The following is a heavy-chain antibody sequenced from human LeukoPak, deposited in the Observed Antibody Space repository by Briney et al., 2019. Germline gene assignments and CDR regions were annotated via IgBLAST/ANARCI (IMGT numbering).Heavy chain of an antibody. CDR2: IYTSGST. J-gene: IGHJ4*02. V-gene: IGHV4-61*02. CDR3: ARARYDSSGYYPVPFDY. Sequence: SETLSLTCTVSGGSISSGSHYWSWIRQPAGKGLEWIGRIYTSGSTNYNPSLKSRVTISVDTSKNQFSLKLSSVTAADTAVYYCARARYDSSGYYPVPFDYWGQGTLVTVSS. CDR1: GGSISSGSHY. D-gene: IGHD3-22*01.